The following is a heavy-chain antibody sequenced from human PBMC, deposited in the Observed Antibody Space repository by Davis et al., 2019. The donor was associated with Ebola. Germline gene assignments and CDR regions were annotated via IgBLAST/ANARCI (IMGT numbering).Heavy chain of an antibody. V-gene: IGHV3-30*04. CDR1: GFTFSSYA. J-gene: IGHJ4*02. CDR3: TRDRGD. Sequence: GGSLRLSCAASGFTFSSYAMHWVRQAPGKGLEWVAVISYDGSNKYYADSVKGRFTISRDNSKNTLYLQMNSLKTEDTAVYYCTRDRGDWGQGTLVTVSS. CDR2: ISYDGSNK.